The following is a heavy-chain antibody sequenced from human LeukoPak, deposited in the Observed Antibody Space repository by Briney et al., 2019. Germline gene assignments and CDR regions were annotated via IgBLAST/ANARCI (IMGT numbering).Heavy chain of an antibody. CDR1: GFTFSKFP. D-gene: IGHD1-1*01. V-gene: IGHV3-23*01. CDR2: ISASGDVT. J-gene: IGHJ3*02. CDR3: AKSLFTSATGTGRAFHI. Sequence: GGSLRLSGAASGFTFSKFPMGWVRQAPGRGLEWVSAISASGDVTFYADPLRGRFTISRDNSKGTLYLQMNGLRAEDTAIFYCAKSLFTSATGTGRAFHIWGQGTRVTVSS.